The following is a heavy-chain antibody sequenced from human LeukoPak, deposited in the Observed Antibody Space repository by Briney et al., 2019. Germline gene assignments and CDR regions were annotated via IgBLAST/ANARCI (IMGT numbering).Heavy chain of an antibody. CDR1: GGTXSSYA. Sequence: SVKVSCKASGGTXSSYAISWVRQAPGQGLEWMGRVIPILGIANYAQKFQGRVTITADKSTSTAYTELSSLRSEDTAVYYCAREGRGFDYWGQGTLVTVSS. CDR2: VIPILGIA. CDR3: AREGRGFDY. V-gene: IGHV1-69*04. J-gene: IGHJ4*02.